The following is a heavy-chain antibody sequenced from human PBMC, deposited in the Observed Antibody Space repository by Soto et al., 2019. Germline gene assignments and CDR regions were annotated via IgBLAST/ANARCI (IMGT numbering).Heavy chain of an antibody. CDR2: IYHSGST. CDR3: ARDPRGAYRSSHYGIDY. V-gene: IGHV4-4*02. D-gene: IGHD6-13*01. J-gene: IGHJ4*02. Sequence: QVQLQESGSGLVKPSGTLSLTCAVSGGSISSSNWWSWVRQPPGKGLEWIGEIYHSGSTNYNPSLKSRVTISVDKSKNQFSLKVSSVTAADTAVYYCARDPRGAYRSSHYGIDYWGQGTLVTVSS. CDR1: GGSISSSNW.